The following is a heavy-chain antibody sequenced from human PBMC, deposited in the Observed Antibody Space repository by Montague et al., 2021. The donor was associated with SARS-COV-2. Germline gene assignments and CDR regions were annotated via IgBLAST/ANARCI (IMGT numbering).Heavy chain of an antibody. CDR1: GFSLSTSGMC. CDR3: ARIRYDILTGYQTLFDY. V-gene: IGHV2-70*11. J-gene: IGHJ4*02. D-gene: IGHD3-9*01. CDR2: XDWDDDK. Sequence: PALVKPTQTLTLTCTFSGFSLSTSGMCVSWIRQPPGKALEWLARXDWDDDKYYSTSLKTRLTISKDTSKNQVVLTMTNMDPVDTATYYCARIRYDILTGYQTLFDYWGRGTLVTVSS.